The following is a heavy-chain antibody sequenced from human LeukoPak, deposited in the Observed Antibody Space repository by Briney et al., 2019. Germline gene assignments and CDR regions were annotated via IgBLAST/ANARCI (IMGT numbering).Heavy chain of an antibody. CDR1: GFTFNTFN. CDR3: ARGHYDVLAASYKWTPDY. D-gene: IGHD3-9*01. J-gene: IGHJ4*02. V-gene: IGHV3-21*01. CDR2: ITSGGDYI. Sequence: GGSLRLSCAASGFTFNTFNMNCVRQAPGNGLEWVSSITSGGDYIDYADSVKGRFTTSRDNAENSLSLQLNSLQVEDTAVYYCARGHYDVLAASYKWTPDYWGQGTLVTVSS.